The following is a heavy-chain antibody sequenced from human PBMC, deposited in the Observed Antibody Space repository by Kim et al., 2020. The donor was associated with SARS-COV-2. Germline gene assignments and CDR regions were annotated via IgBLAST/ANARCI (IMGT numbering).Heavy chain of an antibody. D-gene: IGHD6-19*01. CDR2: T. J-gene: IGHJ4*02. Sequence: TTYAQKFQGRVPMTSDTSITTAYMEVSGLRSDDTAVYYCARSVASSPHDYWGQGTLVTVSS. CDR3: ARSVASSPHDY. V-gene: IGHV1-2*02.